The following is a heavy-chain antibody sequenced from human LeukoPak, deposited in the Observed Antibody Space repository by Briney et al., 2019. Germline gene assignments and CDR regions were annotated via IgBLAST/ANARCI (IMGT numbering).Heavy chain of an antibody. CDR3: ARDRLLEDRDYNYYYYMDV. V-gene: IGHV3-48*03. CDR1: GFTFSSSE. J-gene: IGHJ6*03. Sequence: PGGSLRLSCAASGFTFSSSEMNWVRQAPGKGLEWVSYISDSGKTRYYADSVKGRFTISRDNAKNSLYLQMNSLRGEDTAVYYCARDRLLEDRDYNYYYYMDVWGIRTTVTVSS. CDR2: ISDSGKTR. D-gene: IGHD1-1*01.